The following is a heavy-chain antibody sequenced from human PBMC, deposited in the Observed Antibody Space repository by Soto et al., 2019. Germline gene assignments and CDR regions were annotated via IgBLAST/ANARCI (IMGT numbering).Heavy chain of an antibody. V-gene: IGHV3-30*03. D-gene: IGHD3-22*01. CDR3: ASEIYYYDTG. CDR1: GYTLSSYG. Sequence: PGGSLRLSCAASGYTLSSYGMHWVRQAPGKGLEWVAVISYDGSNKYYADSVKGRFTISRDNSKNTLYLQMNSLRAEDTAVYYCASEIYYYDTGWGQGTLVTVSS. CDR2: ISYDGSNK. J-gene: IGHJ4*02.